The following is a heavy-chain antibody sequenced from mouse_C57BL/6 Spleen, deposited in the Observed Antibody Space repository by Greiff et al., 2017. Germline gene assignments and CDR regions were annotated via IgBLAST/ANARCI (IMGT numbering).Heavy chain of an antibody. CDR3: AREGYDFGY. J-gene: IGHJ2*01. V-gene: IGHV1-82*01. Sequence: VQLQQSGPELVKPGASVKLSCKASGYAFSSSWMNWVKQRPGKGLEWIGRIYPGDGDTNYNGKFKGQATLTADKSSSTAYMQLSSLTSEDSAVYFCAREGYDFGYWGQGTTLTVSS. CDR1: GYAFSSSW. CDR2: IYPGDGDT. D-gene: IGHD2-2*01.